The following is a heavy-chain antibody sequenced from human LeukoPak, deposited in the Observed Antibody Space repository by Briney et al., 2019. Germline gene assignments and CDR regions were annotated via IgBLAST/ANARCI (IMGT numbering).Heavy chain of an antibody. J-gene: IGHJ4*02. Sequence: ASVKVSCKASGYTFTGYYMHWVRQAPGQGLEWMGWISAYNGNRNYAQKLQGRVTMTTDTSTSTAYMELRSLRSDDTAVYYCARDRARDFDYWGQGTLVTVSS. CDR2: ISAYNGNR. CDR3: ARDRARDFDY. CDR1: GYTFTGYY. D-gene: IGHD6-6*01. V-gene: IGHV1-18*04.